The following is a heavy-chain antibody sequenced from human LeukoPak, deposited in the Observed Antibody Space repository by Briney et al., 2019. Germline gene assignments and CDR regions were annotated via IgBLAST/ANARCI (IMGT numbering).Heavy chain of an antibody. CDR1: GFTVSSNY. D-gene: IGHD6-19*01. J-gene: IGHJ4*02. CDR2: IYSGGST. CDR3: ARGAPGIAVAGTDPIDY. Sequence: GGSLRLSCAASGFTVSSNYMSWVRQAPGKGLEWVSVIYSGGSTYYPDSVKGRFTISRDNSKNKLYLQMNRLRAEDTAVYYCARGAPGIAVAGTDPIDYWGQGTLVTVSS. V-gene: IGHV3-53*01.